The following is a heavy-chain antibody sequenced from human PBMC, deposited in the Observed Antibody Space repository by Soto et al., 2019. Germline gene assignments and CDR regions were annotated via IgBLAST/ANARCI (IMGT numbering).Heavy chain of an antibody. Sequence: QVRLQESGPGLVEPSGTLSLTCAVSGDSVSSRSCWSWVRQAPGKGLERIGGIYPSGTFNYNPSLASQVSVSVDKSRNQLSLNLKSVTAADTAVYYCVRSVPAATWQYTGMDVWGQGTTVTVSS. CDR3: VRSVPAATWQYTGMDV. CDR2: IYPSGTF. CDR1: GDSVSSRSC. J-gene: IGHJ6*02. D-gene: IGHD2-2*01. V-gene: IGHV4-4*02.